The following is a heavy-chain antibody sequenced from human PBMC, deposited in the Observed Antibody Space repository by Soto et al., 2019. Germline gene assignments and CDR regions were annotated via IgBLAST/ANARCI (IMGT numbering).Heavy chain of an antibody. D-gene: IGHD6-13*01. CDR3: ARGTEQQLVSGWFDP. J-gene: IGHJ5*02. V-gene: IGHV1-69*13. CDR2: IIPIFGTA. Sequence: SVKVSCKASGGTFSSYAISWVRQSPGQGLEWMGGIIPIFGTANYAQKFQGRVTITADESTSTAYMELSSLRSEDTAVYYCARGTEQQLVSGWFDPWGQGTLVTVSS. CDR1: GGTFSSYA.